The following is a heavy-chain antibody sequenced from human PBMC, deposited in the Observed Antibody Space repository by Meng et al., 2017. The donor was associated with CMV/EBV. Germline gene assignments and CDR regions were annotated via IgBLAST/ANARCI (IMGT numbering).Heavy chain of an antibody. V-gene: IGHV4-39*07. D-gene: IGHD6-13*01. CDR1: GSAISSSSYC. CDR3: ARGGLAAACLH. Sequence: LHLLESSPGLLHPSRALCPTCTVAGSAISSSSYCWCWIRQPPWNGLDWIGSINYCGITYYNPSLKSRVTISVDTSKNQFSLKLSSVTAADTAVYYCARGGLAAACLHWGQGTLVTVSS. CDR2: INYCGIT. J-gene: IGHJ4*02.